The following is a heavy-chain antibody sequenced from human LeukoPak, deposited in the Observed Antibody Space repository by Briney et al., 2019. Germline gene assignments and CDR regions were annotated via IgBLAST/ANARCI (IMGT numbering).Heavy chain of an antibody. D-gene: IGHD3-22*01. CDR3: ARDLPYYYDSSGPFDY. CDR1: GFTFSSYS. V-gene: IGHV3-21*01. Sequence: GGSLRLSCAASGFTFSSYSMNWVRQAPGKGLEWVSSISSSSGYIYYADSVKGRFTISRDNAKNSLYLQMNSLRAEDTAVYYCARDLPYYYDSSGPFDYWGQGTLVTVSS. J-gene: IGHJ4*02. CDR2: ISSSSGYI.